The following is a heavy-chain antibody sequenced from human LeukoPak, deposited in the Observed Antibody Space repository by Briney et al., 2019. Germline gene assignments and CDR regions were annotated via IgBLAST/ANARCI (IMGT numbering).Heavy chain of an antibody. CDR2: INHSGST. Sequence: PSETLSLTCAVYGGSFGGYYWSWIRQPPGRGLEWIGEINHSGSTNYNPSLKSRVTISVDTSKNQFSLKLSSVTTADTAVYYCASSYQLVHFDYWGQGTLVTVSS. V-gene: IGHV4-34*01. CDR3: ASSYQLVHFDY. D-gene: IGHD2-2*01. J-gene: IGHJ4*02. CDR1: GGSFGGYY.